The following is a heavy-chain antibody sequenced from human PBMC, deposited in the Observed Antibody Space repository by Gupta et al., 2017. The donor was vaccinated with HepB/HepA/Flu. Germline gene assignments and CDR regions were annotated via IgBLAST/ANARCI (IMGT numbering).Heavy chain of an antibody. V-gene: IGHV3-33*01. CDR1: GFTFSSYG. CDR3: ARESDYGSGSYYKSLDY. CDR2: IWYDGSNK. D-gene: IGHD3-10*01. J-gene: IGHJ4*02. Sequence: QVQLVESGGGVVQPGRSLRLSCAASGFTFSSYGMNWVRQAPGKGLEWVAVIWYDGSNKYYADSVKGRFTISRDNSKNTLYLQMNSLRVEDTAVYYCARESDYGSGSYYKSLDYWGQGTLVTVSS.